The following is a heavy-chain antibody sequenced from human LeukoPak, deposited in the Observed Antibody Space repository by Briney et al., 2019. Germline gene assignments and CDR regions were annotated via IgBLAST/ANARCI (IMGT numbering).Heavy chain of an antibody. Sequence: PGGSLRLSCAVSGFSFSSFSMHWVRQAPGKGLMWVSRINADGSGTRYADSVEGRFTVSRDNARNTLYLQMNSLRAEDMAMYYCTRTHITADYWGQGTLVTVSS. D-gene: IGHD3-10*01. CDR2: INADGSGT. CDR1: GFSFSSFS. CDR3: TRTHITADY. V-gene: IGHV3-74*01. J-gene: IGHJ4*02.